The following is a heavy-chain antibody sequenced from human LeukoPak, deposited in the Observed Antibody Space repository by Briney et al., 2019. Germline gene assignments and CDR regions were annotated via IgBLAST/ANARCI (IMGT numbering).Heavy chain of an antibody. V-gene: IGHV4-39*01. D-gene: IGHD2-21*01. CDR2: IYYSGST. J-gene: IGHJ4*02. CDR3: ARRIPTFFFDY. Sequence: SETPSLTCTVSGGSISRSSYYWGWVRQPPGKGLDWIGSIYYSGSTYYNPSLKSRVTISVDTSKNHFSLKLTSVTAADTAVYYCARRIPTFFFDYWGQGTLVTVSS. CDR1: GGSISRSSYY.